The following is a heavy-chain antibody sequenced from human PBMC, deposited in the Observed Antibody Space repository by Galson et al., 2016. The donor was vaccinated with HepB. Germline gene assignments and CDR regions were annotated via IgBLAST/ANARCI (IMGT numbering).Heavy chain of an antibody. Sequence: PALVKPTQTLTLTCSVSGISVTAFEVGVGWIRQSPGKAPEWLAIIYWDDEDRYSPSLKSRLTITKDTSKNQVVLTMTNMDPVDTATYYCAHAFGEPYNWFDPWGQETLVTVSS. CDR1: GISVTAFEVG. CDR3: AHAFGEPYNWFDP. CDR2: IYWDDED. V-gene: IGHV2-5*02. J-gene: IGHJ5*02. D-gene: IGHD3-10*01.